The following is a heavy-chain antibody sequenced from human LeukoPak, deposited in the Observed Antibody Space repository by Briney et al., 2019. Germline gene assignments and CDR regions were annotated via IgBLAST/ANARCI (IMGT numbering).Heavy chain of an antibody. Sequence: ASVKVSCKASGYTFIDYYVHWVRQAPGQGLEWMGWINPNSGGTNHARKFQGWVTMTRDTSVSTAYMELTRLKFDDTAVYYCAITSYSDSGSYYYYYGMDVWGQGTTVTVSS. CDR2: INPNSGGT. D-gene: IGHD3-10*01. J-gene: IGHJ6*02. CDR1: GYTFIDYY. CDR3: AITSYSDSGSYYYYYGMDV. V-gene: IGHV1-2*04.